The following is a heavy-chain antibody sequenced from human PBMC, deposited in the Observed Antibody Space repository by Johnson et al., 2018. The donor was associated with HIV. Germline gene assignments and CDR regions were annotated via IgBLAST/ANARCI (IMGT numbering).Heavy chain of an antibody. CDR1: GFTFSSYA. D-gene: IGHD2/OR15-2a*01. CDR3: AKNSAAFDI. Sequence: QEQLVESGGGVVQPGRSLRLSCAASGFTFSSYAMHWVRQAPGKGLEWVAVIWYDGSNKYYADSVKGRFTISRDNSKNTLYLQMNSLRAEDTAVYYCAKNSAAFDIWGQGTMVTVSS. J-gene: IGHJ3*02. CDR2: IWYDGSNK. V-gene: IGHV3-30*04.